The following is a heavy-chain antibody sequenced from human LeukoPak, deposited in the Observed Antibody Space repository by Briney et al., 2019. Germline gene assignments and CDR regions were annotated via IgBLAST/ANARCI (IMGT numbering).Heavy chain of an antibody. J-gene: IGHJ4*02. V-gene: IGHV3-20*04. D-gene: IGHD6-19*01. CDR2: INWNGGST. Sequence: GGSLRLSCAASGFRFDDHGMSWVRRAPGKGLQWVSGINWNGGSTGYADSVKGRFTISRDNAKNSLYLQMNSLRAEDTALYYCAGGDRNGWYFDYWGQGILVTVSS. CDR3: AGGDRNGWYFDY. CDR1: GFRFDDHG.